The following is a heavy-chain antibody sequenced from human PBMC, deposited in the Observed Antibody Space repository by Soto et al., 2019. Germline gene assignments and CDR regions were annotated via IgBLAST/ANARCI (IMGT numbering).Heavy chain of an antibody. D-gene: IGHD1-26*01. CDR1: GGSISSGDYY. CDR3: ARNIVGAINWFDP. J-gene: IGHJ5*02. Sequence: SETRSLTCTVSGGSISSGDYYWSWIRQPPGKGLEWIGYIYYSGSTYYNPSLKSRVTISVDTSKNQFSLKLSSVTAADTAVYYCARNIVGAINWFDPWGQGTLVTVSS. CDR2: IYYSGST. V-gene: IGHV4-30-4*01.